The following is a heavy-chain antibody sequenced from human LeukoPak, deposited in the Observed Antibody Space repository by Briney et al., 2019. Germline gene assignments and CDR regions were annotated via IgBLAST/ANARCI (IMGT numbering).Heavy chain of an antibody. J-gene: IGHJ1*01. V-gene: IGHV3-9*01. CDR3: AKDILGYCSGGSCYRYFQH. CDR1: GFTFDDYA. Sequence: PGGPLRLSCAASGFTFDDYAMHWVRQAPRKGLEWVSGISWNSGSIGYADSVKGRFTISRDNAKNSLYLQMSSLRAGDTALYYCAKDILGYCSGGSCYRYFQHWGQGTLVTVSS. CDR2: ISWNSGSI. D-gene: IGHD2-15*01.